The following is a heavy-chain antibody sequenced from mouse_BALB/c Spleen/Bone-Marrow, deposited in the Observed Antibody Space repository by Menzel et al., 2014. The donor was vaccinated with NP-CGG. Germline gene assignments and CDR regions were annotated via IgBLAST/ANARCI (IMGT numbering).Heavy chain of an antibody. D-gene: IGHD2-1*01. J-gene: IGHJ4*01. V-gene: IGHV5-4*02. CDR2: ISDGGSYT. CDR3: ARYGNYPMDY. Sequence: EVKLVESGGGLVKPGGSLKLSCAASGFTFSDYYMYWVRQTPEKRLEWVATISDGGSYTYYADSVKGRFTISRDNAKNNLYLQMSSLKSEDTAMYYCARYGNYPMDYGGQGTSVTVSS. CDR1: GFTFSDYY.